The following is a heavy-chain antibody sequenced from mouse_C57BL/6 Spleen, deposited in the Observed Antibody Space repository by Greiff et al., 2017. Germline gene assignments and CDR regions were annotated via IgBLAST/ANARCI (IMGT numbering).Heavy chain of an antibody. CDR1: GYTFTSYW. V-gene: IGHV1-52*01. J-gene: IGHJ3*01. D-gene: IGHD2-3*01. CDR2: IDPSDSET. CDR3: SRWGSFAY. Sequence: VKLQESGAELVRPGSSVKLSCKASGYTFTSYWMHWVKQRPIQGLEWIGNIDPSDSETHYNQKFKDKATLTVDKSSSTAYMQLSSLTSEDSAVYYCSRWGSFAYWGQGTLVTVSA.